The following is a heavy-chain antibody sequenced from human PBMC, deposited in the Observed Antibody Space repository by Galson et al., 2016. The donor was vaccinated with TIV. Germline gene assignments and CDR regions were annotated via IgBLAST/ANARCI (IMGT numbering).Heavy chain of an antibody. J-gene: IGHJ4*02. D-gene: IGHD3-3*01. Sequence: NYNPSLKSRVTISVDQSNNQFSLNVYSVTAADTATYYCARGIGVPLHFDSWGQGTLVTVSS. CDR3: ARGIGVPLHFDS. V-gene: IGHV4-4*02.